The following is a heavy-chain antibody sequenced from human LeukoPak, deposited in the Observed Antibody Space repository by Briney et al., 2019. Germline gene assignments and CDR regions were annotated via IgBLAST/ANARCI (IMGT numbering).Heavy chain of an antibody. CDR1: GGSFSGYY. V-gene: IGHV4-34*01. D-gene: IGHD2-21*02. CDR3: ARGSGAYCGGDCYPTAGNYFDY. J-gene: IGHJ4*02. Sequence: SETLSLTCAVYGGSFSGYYWSWIRQPPGKGLEWIGEINHSGSTNYNPSLKSRVTISVDTSKNQFSLKLSSVTAADTAVYYCARGSGAYCGGDCYPTAGNYFDYWGQGTLVTVSS. CDR2: INHSGST.